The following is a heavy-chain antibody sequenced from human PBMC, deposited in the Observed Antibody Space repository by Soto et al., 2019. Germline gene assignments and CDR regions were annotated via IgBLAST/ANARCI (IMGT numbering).Heavy chain of an antibody. CDR2: MYKTGET. CDR1: CGSVSTGMKY. D-gene: IGHD3-10*01. CDR3: MKAHESGDFLGMSV. V-gene: IGHV4-61*01. J-gene: IGHJ6*02. Sequence: SETLSLTCTGSCGSVSTGMKYRGWVRQPPGKALEFIGYMYKTGETLLNSSLKSRVTLSMETSKNQSSLTLSSVTAADTAVYFCMKAHESGDFLGMSVWGPGTTVTVSS.